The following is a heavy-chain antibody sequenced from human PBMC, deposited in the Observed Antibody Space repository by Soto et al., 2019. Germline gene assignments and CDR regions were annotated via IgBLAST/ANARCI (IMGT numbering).Heavy chain of an antibody. D-gene: IGHD4-4*01. J-gene: IGHJ4*02. CDR2: IYYSGST. CDR3: ASFYSKRGRDYFDY. CDR1: GGSVSSGSYY. Sequence: SETLSLTCTVSGGSVSSGSYYWSWIRQPPGKGLEWIGYIYYSGSTNYNPSLKSRVTISVDTSKNQFSLKLSSVTAADTAVYYCASFYSKRGRDYFDYWGQGTLVTAPQ. V-gene: IGHV4-61*01.